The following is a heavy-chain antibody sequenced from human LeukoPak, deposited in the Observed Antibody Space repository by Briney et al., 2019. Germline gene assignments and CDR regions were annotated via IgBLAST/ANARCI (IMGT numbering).Heavy chain of an antibody. J-gene: IGHJ4*02. D-gene: IGHD3-22*01. CDR2: INHSGST. CDR3: ASTGGSGYYFGY. CDR1: GGSFSGYY. V-gene: IGHV4-34*01. Sequence: RPSETLSLTCAVYGGSFSGYYWSWIRQPPGKGLEWIGEINHSGSTNYNPSLKSRVTISVDTSKNQFSLKLSSVTAADTAVYHCASTGGSGYYFGYWGQGTLVTVSS.